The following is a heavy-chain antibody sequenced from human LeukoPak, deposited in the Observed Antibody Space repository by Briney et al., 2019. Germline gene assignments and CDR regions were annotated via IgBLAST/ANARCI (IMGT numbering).Heavy chain of an antibody. CDR1: GYTFTGYY. D-gene: IGHD3-10*01. V-gene: IGHV1-2*02. CDR2: INPNGGGT. CDR3: AREKYYGSGAPGY. J-gene: IGHJ4*02. Sequence: ASVKVSCKASGYTFTGYYMHWVRQAPGQGLEWMGWINPNGGGTNYAQQFQGRVTMTRDTSISTAYMELSRLRSDDTAVYYCAREKYYGSGAPGYWGQGTPVTVSS.